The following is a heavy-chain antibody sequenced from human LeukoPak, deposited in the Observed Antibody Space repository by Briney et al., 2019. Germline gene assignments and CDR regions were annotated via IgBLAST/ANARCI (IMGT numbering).Heavy chain of an antibody. Sequence: PGGSLRLSCAASGFTFSSYWMSWVRQAPGKGLEWVANIKQDGSEKYYVDSVKGRFTISRDNAKNSLYLQMNSLRAEDTAVYYCARDSQYLLSYYMDVWGKGTTVTVSS. J-gene: IGHJ6*03. D-gene: IGHD4-11*01. CDR2: IKQDGSEK. CDR1: GFTFSSYW. CDR3: ARDSQYLLSYYMDV. V-gene: IGHV3-7*01.